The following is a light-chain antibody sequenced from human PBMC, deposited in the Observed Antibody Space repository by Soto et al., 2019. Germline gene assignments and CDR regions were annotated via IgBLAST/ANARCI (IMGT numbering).Light chain of an antibody. J-gene: IGKJ2*01. Sequence: EIVLTQSPGTLSLSPGERATLSCRASQSVSSNYLAWYQQKPGQAPRLLIYGTSSRATGIPHRFSGSGSGTDFTLTISRLEPEDFAVYYCQQYGSSAYTFGQGTKLEIK. CDR2: GTS. CDR1: QSVSSNY. V-gene: IGKV3-20*01. CDR3: QQYGSSAYT.